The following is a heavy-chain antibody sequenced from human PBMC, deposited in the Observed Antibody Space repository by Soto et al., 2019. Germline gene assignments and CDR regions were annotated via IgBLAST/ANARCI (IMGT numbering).Heavy chain of an antibody. CDR1: VFTFSDYY. V-gene: IGHV3-11*01. J-gene: IGHJ3*02. CDR2: ISSSGSTI. CDR3: ARQYCTNGVCHDAFDI. D-gene: IGHD2-8*01. Sequence: RGSLLLSCASSVFTFSDYYMSWIRQAPGKGLEWVSYISSSGSTIYYADSVKGRFTISRDNAKNSLYLQMNSLRAEDTAVYYCARQYCTNGVCHDAFDIWGQGTMVTVSS.